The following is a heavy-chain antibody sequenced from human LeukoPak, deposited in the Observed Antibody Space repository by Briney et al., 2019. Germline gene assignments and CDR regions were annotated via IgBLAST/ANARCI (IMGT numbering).Heavy chain of an antibody. V-gene: IGHV5-51*01. J-gene: IGHJ4*02. Sequence: GESLKISCKGSRYSFTSYWIAWVRQMPGKGLEWVAIIYPDDSDTRYSPSFQGQVTITADKSISTAYLQWSSLKASDNAMYYCARQRRSSGWPNDYWGQGTLVTVPS. CDR2: IYPDDSDT. CDR1: RYSFTSYW. CDR3: ARQRRSSGWPNDY. D-gene: IGHD6-19*01.